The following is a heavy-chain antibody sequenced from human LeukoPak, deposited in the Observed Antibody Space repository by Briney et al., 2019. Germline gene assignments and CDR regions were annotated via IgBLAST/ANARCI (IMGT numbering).Heavy chain of an antibody. D-gene: IGHD6-6*01. V-gene: IGHV1-2*02. J-gene: IGHJ4*02. CDR2: INPNSGGT. CDR1: GHTFTDYY. CDR3: TRGLSIATRPAYYFDY. Sequence: GASVKVSCKASGHTFTDYYMHWVRQAPGQGFEWMGWINPNSGGTNYAQKFQGRVTMTRDTSISTAYMELTSLRSDDTAVYYCTRGLSIATRPAYYFDYWGQGTLATVSS.